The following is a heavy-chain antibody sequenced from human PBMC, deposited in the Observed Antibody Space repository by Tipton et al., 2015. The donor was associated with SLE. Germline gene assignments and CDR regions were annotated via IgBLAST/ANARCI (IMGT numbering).Heavy chain of an antibody. D-gene: IGHD3-22*01. V-gene: IGHV4-34*01. J-gene: IGHJ6*02. Sequence: LRLSCAVYGGSFSVHYWSWSWIRQPPGKGLEWIGEIDHSRSTNYNPSLKSRVTISRDNAKSTLYLQMNSLRAEDTAVYYCGTTSSDYGMDVWGQGTMVTVSS. CDR2: IDHSRST. CDR3: GTTSSDYGMDV. CDR1: GGSFSVHY.